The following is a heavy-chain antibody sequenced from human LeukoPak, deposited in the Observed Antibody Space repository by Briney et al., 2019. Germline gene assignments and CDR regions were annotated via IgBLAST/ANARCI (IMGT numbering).Heavy chain of an antibody. Sequence: GGSLRLSCAASRFTFSNYGVNWVRQAPGKGLEWVSYINSRSSTIYYADSVRGRFTISRDNAKNSLYLQMNSLEAEDTAIYYCAREVGTPQAFDIWGQGTMVTVSS. CDR3: AREVGTPQAFDI. CDR1: RFTFSNYG. D-gene: IGHD1-26*01. CDR2: INSRSSTI. J-gene: IGHJ3*02. V-gene: IGHV3-48*01.